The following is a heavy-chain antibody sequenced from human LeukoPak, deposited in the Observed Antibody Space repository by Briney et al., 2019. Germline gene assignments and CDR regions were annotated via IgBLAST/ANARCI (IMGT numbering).Heavy chain of an antibody. CDR2: INHSGST. CDR1: GGSFSGYY. D-gene: IGHD6-13*01. J-gene: IGHJ4*02. CDR3: ARLAAAH. V-gene: IGHV4-34*01. Sequence: SETLSLTCAVYGGSFSGYYWSWIRQPPGKGLEWIGEINHSGSTNYNPSLKSRVTISVDTSKNQYSLKLSSVTAADTAVYYCARLAAAHWGQGTLVTVSS.